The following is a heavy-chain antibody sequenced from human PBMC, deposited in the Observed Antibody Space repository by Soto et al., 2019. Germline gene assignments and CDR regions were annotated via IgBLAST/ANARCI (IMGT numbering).Heavy chain of an antibody. J-gene: IGHJ6*02. V-gene: IGHV1-69*13. Sequence: SVKVSCKASGGTFSSYAISWVRQAPGQGLEWMGGIIPIFGTANYAQKFQGRVTITADESTSTAYMELSSLRSEDTAVYYCARDWCSSTSCYDVSYYCGMDVWGQGTTVTVSS. CDR3: ARDWCSSTSCYDVSYYCGMDV. D-gene: IGHD2-2*01. CDR2: IIPIFGTA. CDR1: GGTFSSYA.